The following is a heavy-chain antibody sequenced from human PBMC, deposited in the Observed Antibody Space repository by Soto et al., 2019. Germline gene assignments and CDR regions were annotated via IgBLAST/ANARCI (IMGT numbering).Heavy chain of an antibody. CDR1: GFDFSNAW. Sequence: PGGSLRFSCAASGFDFSNAWMHWVRQAPGKGLVWVSHVNSDGTITTYADSVKGRFTISRDNAKNTVYLQMNSLRVEDSAVYYCTRDQAYSSAAWGQGTPVTVSS. V-gene: IGHV3-74*01. CDR2: VNSDGTIT. D-gene: IGHD2-21*01. CDR3: TRDQAYSSAA. J-gene: IGHJ5*02.